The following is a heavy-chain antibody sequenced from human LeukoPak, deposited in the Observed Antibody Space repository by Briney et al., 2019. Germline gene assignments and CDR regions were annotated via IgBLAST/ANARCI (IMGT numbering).Heavy chain of an antibody. CDR2: IKTDGSST. D-gene: IGHD1-7*01. J-gene: IGHJ4*02. Sequence: PGGSLRLSCAASGFTFSTYWMHWVRQAPGKGLVWVSRIKTDGSSTNYADSVKSRFTISRDNAKNTLYLQMNSLRAEDTAVYYCAGWDYQHEPHFDYWGQGTLVTVSS. V-gene: IGHV3-74*01. CDR1: GFTFSTYW. CDR3: AGWDYQHEPHFDY.